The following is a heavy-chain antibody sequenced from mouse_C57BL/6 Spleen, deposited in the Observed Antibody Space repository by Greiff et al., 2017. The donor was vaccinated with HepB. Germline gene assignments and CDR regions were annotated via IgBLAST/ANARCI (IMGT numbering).Heavy chain of an antibody. CDR3: ARYYYSNLAWFAY. CDR2: IYPGSGST. D-gene: IGHD2-5*01. CDR1: GYTFTSYW. J-gene: IGHJ3*01. V-gene: IGHV1-55*01. Sequence: QVQLQQPGAELVKPGASVKMSCKASGYTFTSYWITWVKQRPGQGLEWIGDIYPGSGSTNYNEKFKSKATLTVDTSSSTAYMQLSSLTSEDSAVYYGARYYYSNLAWFAYWGQGTLVTVSA.